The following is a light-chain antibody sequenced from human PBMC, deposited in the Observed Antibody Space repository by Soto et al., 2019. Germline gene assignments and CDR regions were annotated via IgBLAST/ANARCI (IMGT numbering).Light chain of an antibody. CDR2: DAS. CDR1: QDISNY. Sequence: IQMTQAPSSLSASVGDRFTITCQASQDISNYLNWYQQKPGKAPKLLIYDASNLETIVPSRFSGSGSGTDFTFTISSLQPEDIATYYCQQYDNLLTFGGGTKVDI. V-gene: IGKV1-33*01. CDR3: QQYDNLLT. J-gene: IGKJ4*01.